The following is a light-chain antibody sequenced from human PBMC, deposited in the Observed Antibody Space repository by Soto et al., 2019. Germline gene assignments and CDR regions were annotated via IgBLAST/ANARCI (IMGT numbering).Light chain of an antibody. CDR3: QQYYISPVT. CDR2: WAS. V-gene: IGKV4-1*01. J-gene: IGKJ3*01. CDR1: QSVFYGSNNKNY. Sequence: DIVMTQSPDSLAVSLGERATINCKSSQSVFYGSNNKNYLAWYQQKPGQPPKLLIYWASTRESGVPDRFSGSGSGTDFSLTISSLQAEDVAVYYYQQYYISPVTFGPGTRVDVK.